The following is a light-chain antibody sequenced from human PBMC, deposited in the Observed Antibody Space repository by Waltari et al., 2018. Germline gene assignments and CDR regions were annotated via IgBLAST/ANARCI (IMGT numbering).Light chain of an antibody. CDR3: QQTYSTPFT. J-gene: IGKJ3*01. CDR2: AAS. Sequence: DIQMTQSPSSLSASVGDRVTITCRASQSISSYLNWYQQKPGKVPKLLIYAASTLQSGVPSRFSGSGSGTDCTLTISSPQPEDFATYYCQQTYSTPFTFGPGTKVDIK. V-gene: IGKV1-39*01. CDR1: QSISSY.